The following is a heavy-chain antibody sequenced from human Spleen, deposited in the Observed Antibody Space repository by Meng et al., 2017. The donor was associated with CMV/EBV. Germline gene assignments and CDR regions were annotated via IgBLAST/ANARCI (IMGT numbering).Heavy chain of an antibody. D-gene: IGHD3-10*01. CDR3: ARPVQLWFGEFTTQNFDY. Sequence: ISSTSYYWGWNRQTPGKGLEWIGSIYYSGSTYYNPYLKSRVTISVDTSKNQFSLKLSSVTAADTAVYYCARPVQLWFGEFTTQNFDYWGQGTMVTVSS. CDR2: IYYSGST. J-gene: IGHJ4*02. CDR1: ISSTSYY. V-gene: IGHV4-39*01.